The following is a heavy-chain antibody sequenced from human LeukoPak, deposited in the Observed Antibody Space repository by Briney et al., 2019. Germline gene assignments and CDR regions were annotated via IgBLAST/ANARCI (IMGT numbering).Heavy chain of an antibody. CDR1: GFTFSSYG. D-gene: IGHD2/OR15-2a*01. Sequence: PGGSLRLSCAASGFTFSSYGMHWVRQAPGKGLEWVAVISYDGSNEYYADSVKGRFTISRDNSKNTLYLQMNSLRAEDTAVYYCAKYDRTTSYFDYWGQGTLVTVSS. J-gene: IGHJ4*02. CDR2: ISYDGSNE. V-gene: IGHV3-30*18. CDR3: AKYDRTTSYFDY.